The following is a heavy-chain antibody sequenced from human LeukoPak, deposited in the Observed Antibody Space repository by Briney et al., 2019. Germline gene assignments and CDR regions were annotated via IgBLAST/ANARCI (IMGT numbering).Heavy chain of an antibody. CDR3: ARDVPGSGVNLDF. CDR2: IYHSGTT. V-gene: IGHV4-4*02. CDR1: GGSIGDSYW. D-gene: IGHD3-10*01. J-gene: IGHJ4*02. Sequence: SETLALTCAVSGGSIGDSYWWTWVRQPPGKGLEWIGEIYHSGTTNYNPSLKGRVTISLDKSKNQFSLKLSSMTAADTAVYYCARDVPGSGVNLDFWGQGTLVTVSS.